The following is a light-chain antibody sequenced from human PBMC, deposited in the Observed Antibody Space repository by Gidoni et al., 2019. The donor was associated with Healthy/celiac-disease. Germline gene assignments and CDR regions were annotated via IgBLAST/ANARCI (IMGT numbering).Light chain of an antibody. CDR2: GAS. CDR1: QSVSSN. Sequence: IVMTQSPATLSVSPGERATLSCRASQSVSSNLAWYQQKPGQAPRLLIYGASTRATGIPARFSGSGSGTEFTLTISSLQSEDFAVYYCQQYNLLTFGGGTKVEIK. V-gene: IGKV3-15*01. CDR3: QQYNLLT. J-gene: IGKJ4*01.